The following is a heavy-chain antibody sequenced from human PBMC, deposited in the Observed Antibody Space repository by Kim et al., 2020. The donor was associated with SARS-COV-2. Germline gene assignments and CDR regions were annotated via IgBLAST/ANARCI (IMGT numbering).Heavy chain of an antibody. J-gene: IGHJ1*01. CDR3: ARAVTSYSYAYPPGH. Sequence: GGSLRLSCAASGFTLTNYAMHWVRQAPGKGLEWVTVISFDGSDNFYADSVKGRFTISRDTSTNTLYLQMTNLRPEDTAIYYCARAVTSYSYAYPPGHWG. D-gene: IGHD5-18*01. CDR2: ISFDGSDN. CDR1: GFTLTNYA. V-gene: IGHV3-30*04.